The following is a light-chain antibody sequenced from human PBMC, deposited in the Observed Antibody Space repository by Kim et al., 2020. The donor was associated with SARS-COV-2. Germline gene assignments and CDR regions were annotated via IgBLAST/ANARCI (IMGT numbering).Light chain of an antibody. CDR1: TSNIADGYD. CDR3: QSYDSSLSARVV. J-gene: IGLJ2*01. V-gene: IGLV1-40*01. Sequence: SVTISCPASTSNIADGYDVYCDPTLPGTAPNLLIYGTTNRPSGVPDRFSGSKSGTSASLAITGLQAEDEADYYCQSYDSSLSARVVFGGGTQLTVL. CDR2: GTT.